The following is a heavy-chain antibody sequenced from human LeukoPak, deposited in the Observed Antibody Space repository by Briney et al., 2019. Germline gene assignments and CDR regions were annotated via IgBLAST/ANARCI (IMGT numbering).Heavy chain of an antibody. CDR2: ISSSRSNI. CDR1: GFTFSSYS. D-gene: IGHD6-13*01. CDR3: ARDRIAAAFTGPDYYYYYGMDV. V-gene: IGHV3-21*01. Sequence: GGSLRLSCAASGFTFSSYSMSWVRQAPGKGLEWVASISSSRSNIYYPDSVKGRSTISRDNAQNLLYLQMNSQRAEDTAVYYCARDRIAAAFTGPDYYYYYGMDVWGQGTTVTVSS. J-gene: IGHJ6*02.